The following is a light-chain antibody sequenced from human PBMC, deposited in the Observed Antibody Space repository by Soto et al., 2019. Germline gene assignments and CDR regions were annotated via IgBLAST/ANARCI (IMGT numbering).Light chain of an antibody. CDR3: QTWGTGIRV. CDR1: SGHSSYA. CDR2: LNSDGSH. Sequence: QPVLTQSPSASASLGASGKLTCTLSSGHSSYAIAWHQQQPEKGPRYLMKLNSDGSHSKGDGIPDRFSGSSSGAERYLTISSLQSEDEADYYCQTWGTGIRVFGTGTKVTVL. V-gene: IGLV4-69*01. J-gene: IGLJ1*01.